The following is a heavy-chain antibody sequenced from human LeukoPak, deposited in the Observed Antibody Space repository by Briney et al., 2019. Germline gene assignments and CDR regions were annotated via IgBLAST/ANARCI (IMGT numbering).Heavy chain of an antibody. V-gene: IGHV4-34*01. CDR3: ARSGGYCSSTSCSYHYYMDV. CDR2: INHSGST. CDR1: GGSFSGYY. D-gene: IGHD2-2*01. Sequence: SETLSLTCAVYGGSFSGYYWSWIRQPPGKGLEWIGEINHSGSTNYNPSLKSRVTISVDTSKNQFSLKLSSVTAADTAVYYCARSGGYCSSTSCSYHYYMDVWGKGPTDTVSS. J-gene: IGHJ6*03.